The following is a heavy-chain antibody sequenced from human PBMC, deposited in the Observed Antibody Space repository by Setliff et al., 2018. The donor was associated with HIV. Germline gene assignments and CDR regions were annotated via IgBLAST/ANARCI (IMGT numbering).Heavy chain of an antibody. CDR3: AREKSPGAEYFPH. V-gene: IGHV3-30*04. CDR1: GFSFFNYA. CDR2: ISSDGSVK. J-gene: IGHJ1*01. Sequence: LRLSCTTSGFSFFNYAVHWVRQAPGKGLEWVAVISSDGSVKYYADSVKGRFTISRDNSKNTLNVQMNSLKDEDTAVYYCAREKSPGAEYFPHWGQGTLVTAPQ.